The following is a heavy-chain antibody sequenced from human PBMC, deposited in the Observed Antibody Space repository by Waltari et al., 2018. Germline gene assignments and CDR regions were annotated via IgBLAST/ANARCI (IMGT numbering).Heavy chain of an antibody. CDR1: GGSFSGYY. CDR2: INHSGST. V-gene: IGHV4-34*01. J-gene: IGHJ4*02. Sequence: QVQLQQWGAGLLKPSETLSLTCAVYGGSFSGYYWSWIRQPPGKGLEWIGEINHSGSTNYNPSLKSRVTISVDTSKNQFSLKLSSVTAADTAVYYCASRGSTGRLDYWGQGTLVTVSS. CDR3: ASRGSTGRLDY. D-gene: IGHD3-10*01.